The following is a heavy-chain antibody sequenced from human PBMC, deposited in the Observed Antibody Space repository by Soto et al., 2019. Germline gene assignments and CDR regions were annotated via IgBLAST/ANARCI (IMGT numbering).Heavy chain of an antibody. J-gene: IGHJ5*02. Sequence: GGSLRLSCAASGFTFSDYYMSWIRQAPGKGLEWVSYISSSGSTIYYADSVKGRFTISRDNAENSLYLQMNSLRAEDTAVYYCAASYYDFWSGYYKGRKDRQKWFDPWGQGTLVTVSS. CDR3: AASYYDFWSGYYKGRKDRQKWFDP. V-gene: IGHV3-11*01. D-gene: IGHD3-3*01. CDR2: ISSSGSTI. CDR1: GFTFSDYY.